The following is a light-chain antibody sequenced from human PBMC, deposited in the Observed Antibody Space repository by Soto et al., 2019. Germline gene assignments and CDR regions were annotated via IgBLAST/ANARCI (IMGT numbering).Light chain of an antibody. CDR2: DAS. CDR1: QSVRSNY. CDR3: QQYGSSPLT. J-gene: IGKJ4*01. V-gene: IGKV3-20*01. Sequence: EIVLTQSPDTLSLSPGERATISCRASQSVRSNYLAWYQQKTGQAPRFLIYDASSKATGIPDRFSGSGSGTDFTLTISRLEPEDFAVYYCQQYGSSPLTFGGGTKVDIK.